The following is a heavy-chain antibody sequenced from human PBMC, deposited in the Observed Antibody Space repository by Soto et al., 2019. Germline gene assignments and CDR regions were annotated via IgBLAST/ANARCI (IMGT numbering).Heavy chain of an antibody. CDR3: ARGAGEHYYHSSGYYYGPHPPAGDY. Sequence: QVQLVESGGGVVQPGRSLRLSCAASGFTFSSYGMHWVRQAPGKGLEWVAVIWYDGSNKYYADSVKGRFTISRDNSKNTLYLQMNSLRAEDTAVYYCARGAGEHYYHSSGYYYGPHPPAGDYWGQGTLVTVSS. CDR1: GFTFSSYG. CDR2: IWYDGSNK. D-gene: IGHD3-22*01. J-gene: IGHJ4*02. V-gene: IGHV3-33*01.